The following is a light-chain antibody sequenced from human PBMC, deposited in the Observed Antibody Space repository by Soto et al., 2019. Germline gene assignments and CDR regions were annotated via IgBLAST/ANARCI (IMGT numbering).Light chain of an antibody. CDR2: EGS. CDR1: SSDVGGYNL. CDR3: CSYAGSSTVV. V-gene: IGLV2-23*01. Sequence: QSALTQPASVSGSPGQSVSISCTGTSSDVGGYNLVSWYQQHPGKAPKVLIFEGSKGPSGVSNRFSASKSGNTASLTISGLQAEDEAYYYCCSYAGSSTVVFGGGTKLTVL. J-gene: IGLJ2*01.